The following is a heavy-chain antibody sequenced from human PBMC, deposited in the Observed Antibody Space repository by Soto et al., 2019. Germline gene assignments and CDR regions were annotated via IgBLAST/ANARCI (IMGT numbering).Heavy chain of an antibody. Sequence: QVQLQESGPGLVKPSETLSLTCTVSGGSISSYYWSWIRQPPGKGLEWIGYIYYSGSTNYNPSLTSRVTTSVDTSKNQFSLKLSSVTAADTAVYYCARRYGDCFDYWGQGTLVTVSS. CDR2: IYYSGST. V-gene: IGHV4-59*08. D-gene: IGHD4-17*01. CDR1: GGSISSYY. CDR3: ARRYGDCFDY. J-gene: IGHJ4*02.